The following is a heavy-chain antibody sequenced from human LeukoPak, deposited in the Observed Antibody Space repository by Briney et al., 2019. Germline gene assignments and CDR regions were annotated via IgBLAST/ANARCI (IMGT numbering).Heavy chain of an antibody. J-gene: IGHJ4*02. V-gene: IGHV3-21*06. D-gene: IGHD6-13*01. Sequence: PGGSLRLSCAASGFTFSSYSMNWVRQAPGKGLEWVSSISGSGSYIYYADSVKGRFTISRDNAKNPLYLQMNSLRAEDTAVYYCAGAIGYSSSWYDYWGQGTLVTVSS. CDR3: AGAIGYSSSWYDY. CDR2: ISGSGSYI. CDR1: GFTFSSYS.